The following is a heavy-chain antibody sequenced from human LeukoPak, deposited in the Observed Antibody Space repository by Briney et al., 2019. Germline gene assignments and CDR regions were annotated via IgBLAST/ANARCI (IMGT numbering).Heavy chain of an antibody. J-gene: IGHJ4*02. V-gene: IGHV3-7*01. D-gene: IGHD2-15*01. CDR3: ARLSCSGGSCYSNGVDY. Sequence: GGSLRLSCAASGFTFSSYWMSWVRQAPGKGLEWVANIKQDGSEKYYVDSVKGRFTISRDNAKNSLYLQMNSLRAEDTAVYYCARLSCSGGSCYSNGVDYWGQGTLVTVSS. CDR2: IKQDGSEK. CDR1: GFTFSSYW.